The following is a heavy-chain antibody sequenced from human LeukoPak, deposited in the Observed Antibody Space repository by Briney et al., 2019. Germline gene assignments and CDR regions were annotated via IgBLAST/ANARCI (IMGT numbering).Heavy chain of an antibody. J-gene: IGHJ3*02. CDR3: AREGFADAFDI. Sequence: PGGSLRLSCAASGFTFSSYAMNWVRQAPGKGLEWVSSISSSSSYIYYADSVKGRFTISRDNAKNSLYLQMNSLRAEDTAVYYCAREGFADAFDIWGQGTMVTVSS. V-gene: IGHV3-21*01. CDR1: GFTFSSYA. CDR2: ISSSSSYI.